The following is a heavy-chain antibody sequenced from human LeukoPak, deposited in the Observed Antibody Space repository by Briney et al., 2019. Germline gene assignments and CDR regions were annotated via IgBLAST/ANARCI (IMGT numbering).Heavy chain of an antibody. D-gene: IGHD3-16*01. Sequence: PGGSLRLSCVASGFTISHYWMTWVRQAPGKGLEWVASIEKDAREKTYVDSVKGRFTISRDNAKNSIFLQMNSLRVEDMAIYYCVRDGGTDWYDPWGQGTLVSVSS. CDR1: GFTISHYW. V-gene: IGHV3-7*01. J-gene: IGHJ5*02. CDR2: IEKDAREK. CDR3: VRDGGTDWYDP.